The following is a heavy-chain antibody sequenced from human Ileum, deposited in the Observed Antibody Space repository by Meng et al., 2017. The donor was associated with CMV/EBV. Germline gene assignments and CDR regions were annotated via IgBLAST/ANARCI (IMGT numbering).Heavy chain of an antibody. CDR2: IYWYDDK. J-gene: IGHJ5*02. CDR1: GISARTSGVG. V-gene: IGHV2-5*01. Sequence: HSSLQTVVPPRVKATQTRPLSGSFFGISARTSGVGVAWIRQHPGKALEWLALIYWYDDKRYSPSLKSRLTITKDTYKKQVVLTMTNMDPVDTATYYCAHRLGAFDPWGQGTLVTVSS. CDR3: AHRLGAFDP.